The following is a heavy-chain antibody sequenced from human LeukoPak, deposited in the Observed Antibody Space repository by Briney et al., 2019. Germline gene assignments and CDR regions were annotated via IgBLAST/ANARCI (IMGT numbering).Heavy chain of an antibody. J-gene: IGHJ4*02. V-gene: IGHV4-59*08. CDR2: IYYSGST. Sequence: TASETLSLTCTVSGGSISSYYWSWIRQPPGKGLEWIGYIYYSGSTNYNPSLKSRVTISVDTSKNQFSLKLSSVTAADTAVYYCARQSRGSGSFEVDYWGQGTLVTVSS. CDR1: GGSISSYY. CDR3: ARQSRGSGSFEVDY. D-gene: IGHD1-26*01.